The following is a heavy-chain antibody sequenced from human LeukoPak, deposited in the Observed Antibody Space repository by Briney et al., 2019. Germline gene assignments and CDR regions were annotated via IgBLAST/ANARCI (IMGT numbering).Heavy chain of an antibody. J-gene: IGHJ5*02. CDR1: GYTFTIYY. CDR2: INPSGGSA. Sequence: ASVTVSCKASGYTFTIYYMHWVRQAPGQGREGMGVINPSGGSASYAQKFQGRVTMTRDTSTSTVYMELSSLRSEDTAVYYCARGQGYCSSTSCYAEWFDPWGQGTLVTVSS. V-gene: IGHV1-46*01. CDR3: ARGQGYCSSTSCYAEWFDP. D-gene: IGHD2-2*01.